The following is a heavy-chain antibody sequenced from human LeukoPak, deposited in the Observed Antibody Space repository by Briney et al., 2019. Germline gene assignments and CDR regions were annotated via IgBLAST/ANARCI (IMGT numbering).Heavy chain of an antibody. CDR3: AKRGVVIRVILVGFHKEAYYFDS. D-gene: IGHD3-10*01. J-gene: IGHJ4*02. Sequence: GGSLRLSCAVSGITLSNYGMSWVRQAPGKGLEWVAGISGSVGRTNYADSLKGRFTISRDNPKNTLYLQMNSLRAEDTAVYFCAKRGVVIRVILVGFHKEAYYFDSWGQGALVTVSS. V-gene: IGHV3-23*01. CDR2: ISGSVGRT. CDR1: GITLSNYG.